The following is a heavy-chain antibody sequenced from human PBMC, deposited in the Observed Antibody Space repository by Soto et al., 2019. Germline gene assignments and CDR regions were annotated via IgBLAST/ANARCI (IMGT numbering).Heavy chain of an antibody. J-gene: IGHJ6*02. CDR2: IIPIFGTA. D-gene: IGHD3-10*01. CDR1: GGTFSSYA. Sequence: ASLKVSCKASGGTFSSYAISWVRQAPGQGLEWMGGIIPIFGTANYAQKFQGRVTITADESTSTAYMELSSLRSEDTAVYYCARSLIIATRDFYGMDVWGQGTTVTVSS. V-gene: IGHV1-69*13. CDR3: ARSLIIATRDFYGMDV.